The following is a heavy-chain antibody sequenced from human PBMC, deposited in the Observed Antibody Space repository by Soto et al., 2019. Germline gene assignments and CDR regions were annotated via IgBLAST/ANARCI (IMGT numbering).Heavy chain of an antibody. D-gene: IGHD3-16*01. Sequence: EVQLLDSGGGLVQPGGSLRLSCAASGFTFSNYAMTWVRQGPGKGLEWVSGISGSGGRSYYADSVKGRFTISRDNSTSTLYLQMNSLRAEDTAVYYCAHAYFVWSSEQPYYFDYWGQGTLVTVSS. CDR2: ISGSGGRS. J-gene: IGHJ4*02. CDR3: AHAYFVWSSEQPYYFDY. V-gene: IGHV3-23*01. CDR1: GFTFSNYA.